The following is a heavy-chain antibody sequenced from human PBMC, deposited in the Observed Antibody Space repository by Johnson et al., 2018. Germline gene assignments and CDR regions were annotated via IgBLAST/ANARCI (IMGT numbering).Heavy chain of an antibody. J-gene: IGHJ1*01. D-gene: IGHD4-23*01. V-gene: IGHV3-30*03. CDR1: GFTFSHYG. CDR2: LSYDGRNK. Sequence: QVQLVESGGGVVQPGRSLRLSCAASGFTFSHYGMPWVRQAPGKGLEWVALLSYDGRNKYSADSVKGRFTNPRNNSKNTLYLQMNSLRPEDTAVYYCFRSTVVIRAEDFQNWGQVTRVTVAS. CDR3: FRSTVVIRAEDFQN.